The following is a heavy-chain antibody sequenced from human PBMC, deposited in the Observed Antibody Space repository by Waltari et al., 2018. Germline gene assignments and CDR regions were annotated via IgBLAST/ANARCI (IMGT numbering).Heavy chain of an antibody. CDR3: AREIYGSGTRGAFDI. CDR1: GFTVSSNY. J-gene: IGHJ3*02. Sequence: EVQLVETGGGLIQPGGSLRLSCAASGFTVSSNYMSWVRQAPGKGLEWVSVIYSGGSTYYADSVKGRFTISRDNSKNTLYLQMNSLRAEDTAVYYCAREIYGSGTRGAFDIWGQGTMVTVSS. D-gene: IGHD3-10*01. V-gene: IGHV3-53*02. CDR2: IYSGGST.